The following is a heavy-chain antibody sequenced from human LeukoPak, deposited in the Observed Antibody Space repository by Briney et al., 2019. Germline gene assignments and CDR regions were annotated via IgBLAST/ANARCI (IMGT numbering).Heavy chain of an antibody. CDR3: ARVASVGATRALDY. D-gene: IGHD1-26*01. V-gene: IGHV4-59*01. J-gene: IGHJ4*02. CDR1: GGSITSDY. CDR2: IYYSGST. Sequence: SETLSLTCTVSGGSITSDYWSWIRQPPGKGLESIGYIYYSGSTDYNPSLKSRVTISVDTSKNQFSLKLSSVTAADTAVYYCARVASVGATRALDYWGQGTLVTVSP.